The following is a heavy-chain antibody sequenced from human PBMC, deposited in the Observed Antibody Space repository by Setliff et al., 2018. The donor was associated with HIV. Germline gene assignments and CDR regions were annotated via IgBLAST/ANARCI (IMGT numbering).Heavy chain of an antibody. CDR3: ASDSPAPRFEELEDHYYYFMDV. Sequence: ASVKVSCKASGGPFTSAFNWVRQVPGQGLEWMGGIIPIFGTANYAQNFGGRVTITADQSTTTSYLQLNSLRFEDTAIYYCASDSPAPRFEELEDHYYYFMDVWGKGTTVTVSS. CDR2: IIPIFGTA. D-gene: IGHD3-10*01. CDR1: GGPFTSA. V-gene: IGHV1-69*13. J-gene: IGHJ6*03.